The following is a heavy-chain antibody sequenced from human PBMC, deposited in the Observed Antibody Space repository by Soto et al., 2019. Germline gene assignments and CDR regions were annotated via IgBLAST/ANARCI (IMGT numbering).Heavy chain of an antibody. CDR1: GYTLTELS. CDR2: FDPEDGET. CDR3: AKGVPGIAAAGTGYFQH. J-gene: IGHJ1*01. Sequence: ASVKVSCKVSGYTLTELSMHWVRQAPGKGLEWMGGFDPEDGETIYAQKFQGRVTISRDNSKNTLYLQMNSLRAEDTAVYYCAKGVPGIAAAGTGYFQHWGQGTLVTVSS. D-gene: IGHD6-13*01. V-gene: IGHV1-24*01.